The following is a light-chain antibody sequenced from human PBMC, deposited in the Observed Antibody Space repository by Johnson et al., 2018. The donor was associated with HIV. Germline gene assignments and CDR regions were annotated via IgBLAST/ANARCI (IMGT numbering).Light chain of an antibody. Sequence: QSVLTQPPSVSAAPGQKVTISCSGSSSNIGNNYVSWYQQLPGTAPKLLIYDNNKPPSGIPDRFSGSKSGTSATLGITGLQTGDEADYYCGTWDSNLSAYVFGTGTKATVL. CDR2: DNN. CDR3: GTWDSNLSAYV. J-gene: IGLJ1*01. CDR1: SSNIGNNY. V-gene: IGLV1-51*01.